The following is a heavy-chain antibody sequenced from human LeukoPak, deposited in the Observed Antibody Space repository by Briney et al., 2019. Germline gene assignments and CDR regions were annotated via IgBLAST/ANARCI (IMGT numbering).Heavy chain of an antibody. CDR1: GYTFTNYG. J-gene: IGHJ6*03. D-gene: IGHD6-19*01. CDR3: ARVTSSGWYDYYYYMDV. Sequence: ASVKVSCKASGYTFTNYGMNWVRQAPGQGLEWMGWISAYNGKTNYEQKLQGRVTMTTDTSTSTAYMELRSLRSDDTAVYYCARVTSSGWYDYYYYMDVWGKGTTVTVSS. V-gene: IGHV1-18*01. CDR2: ISAYNGKT.